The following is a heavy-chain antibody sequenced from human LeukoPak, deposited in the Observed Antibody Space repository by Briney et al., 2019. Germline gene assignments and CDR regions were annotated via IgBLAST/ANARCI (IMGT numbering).Heavy chain of an antibody. J-gene: IGHJ4*02. V-gene: IGHV3-20*04. Sequence: GGSLRLSCAASGFTFDDYGMSWVRQAPGKGLEWVSGINWNGGSTGYADSIKGRFTISRDNAKNSLYLQMNSLRAEDTALYYCARRVDTAMALDYWGQGTLVTASS. CDR1: GFTFDDYG. CDR2: INWNGGST. CDR3: ARRVDTAMALDY. D-gene: IGHD5-18*01.